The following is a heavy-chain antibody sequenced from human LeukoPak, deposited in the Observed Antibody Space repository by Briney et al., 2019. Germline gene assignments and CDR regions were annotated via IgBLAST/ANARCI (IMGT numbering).Heavy chain of an antibody. J-gene: IGHJ4*02. CDR2: IYNSGST. Sequence: SQTLSLTCTVSGGSISSGGYYWSWIRQHPGKGLEWIWHIYNSGSTYNNPSLKSRVTISVDTSKNQFSLKLTSVTAADTAVYYCARGRYSYGWNDYWGQGTLVTVSA. V-gene: IGHV4-31*03. CDR3: ARGRYSYGWNDY. CDR1: GGSISSGGYY. D-gene: IGHD5-18*01.